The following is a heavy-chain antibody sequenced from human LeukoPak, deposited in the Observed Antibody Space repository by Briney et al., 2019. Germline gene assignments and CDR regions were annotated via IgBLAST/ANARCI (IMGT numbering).Heavy chain of an antibody. CDR1: GYTLTELS. J-gene: IGHJ4*02. Sequence: ASVKVSCKVSGYTLTELSMHWVRQAPGKVLEWMGGFDPEDGETIYAQKFQGRVTMTEDTSTDTAYMELSSLRSEDTAVYYCATGGIAAAGTEFDYWGQGTLVTVSS. D-gene: IGHD6-13*01. V-gene: IGHV1-24*01. CDR2: FDPEDGET. CDR3: ATGGIAAAGTEFDY.